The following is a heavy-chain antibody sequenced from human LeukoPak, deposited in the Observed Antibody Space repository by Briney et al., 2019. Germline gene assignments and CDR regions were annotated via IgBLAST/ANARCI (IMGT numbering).Heavy chain of an antibody. CDR1: GFTFSSYS. D-gene: IGHD6-13*01. V-gene: IGHV3-21*01. Sequence: PGGSLRLSCAASGFTFSSYSMNWVRQAPGKGLEWVSSISSSSSYIYYADSVKGRFTISRDNAKNSLYLQMNSLRAEDTAVYYCARRQQLARGFDYWAREPWSPSPQ. J-gene: IGHJ4*02. CDR2: ISSSSSYI. CDR3: ARRQQLARGFDY.